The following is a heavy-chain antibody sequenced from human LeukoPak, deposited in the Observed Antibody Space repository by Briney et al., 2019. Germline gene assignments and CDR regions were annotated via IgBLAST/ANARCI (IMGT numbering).Heavy chain of an antibody. Sequence: GESLKISCKGSGYSFTSYWIGWVRQMPGKGLEWMGIIYPGDSDTRYSPSFQGQVTISADKSISTAYLQWSSLKASDTAMYYCAINYYGSSGYFTIDYWGQGTLVTVSS. CDR2: IYPGDSDT. CDR3: AINYYGSSGYFTIDY. CDR1: GYSFTSYW. V-gene: IGHV5-51*01. D-gene: IGHD3-22*01. J-gene: IGHJ4*02.